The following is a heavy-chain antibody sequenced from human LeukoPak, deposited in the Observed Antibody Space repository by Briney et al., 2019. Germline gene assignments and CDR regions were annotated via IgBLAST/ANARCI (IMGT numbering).Heavy chain of an antibody. CDR3: ARGHYGWLEDWYFDL. Sequence: EASVKVSCKASGYTFTGYYLHWVRQAPGQGLEWIGWINPNSGGINYAQKFQGRVTMTRDTSISTAYMELSSLRSEDTAVYYCARGHYGWLEDWYFDLWGRGTLVTVSS. D-gene: IGHD6-19*01. J-gene: IGHJ2*01. V-gene: IGHV1-2*02. CDR2: INPNSGGI. CDR1: GYTFTGYY.